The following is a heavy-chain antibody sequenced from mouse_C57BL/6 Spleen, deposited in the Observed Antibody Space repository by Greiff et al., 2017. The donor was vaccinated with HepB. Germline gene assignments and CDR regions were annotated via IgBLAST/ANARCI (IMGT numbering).Heavy chain of an antibody. Sequence: EVQLQQSGAELVRPGASVKLSCTASGFNIKDDYMHWVKQRPEQGLEWIGWIDPENGDTEYASKFQGKATITADTSSNTAYLQLSSLTSEDTAVYYCTPIYYDYDAYWGQGTLVTVSA. J-gene: IGHJ3*01. CDR3: TPIYYDYDAY. V-gene: IGHV14-4*01. CDR1: GFNIKDDY. CDR2: IDPENGDT. D-gene: IGHD2-4*01.